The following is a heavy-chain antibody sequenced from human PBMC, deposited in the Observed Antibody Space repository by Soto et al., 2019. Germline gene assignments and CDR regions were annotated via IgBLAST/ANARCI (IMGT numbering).Heavy chain of an antibody. V-gene: IGHV4-59*08. D-gene: IGHD6-13*01. CDR2: IYYSGST. Sequence: PSETLSLTCTVSGGSISSYYWSWIRQPPGKGLEWIGYIYYSGSTNYNPSLKSRVTISVDTSKNQFSLKLSSVTAADTAVYYCERLGIAAAYDYWGQGTLVTVSS. CDR3: ERLGIAAAYDY. CDR1: GGSISSYY. J-gene: IGHJ4*02.